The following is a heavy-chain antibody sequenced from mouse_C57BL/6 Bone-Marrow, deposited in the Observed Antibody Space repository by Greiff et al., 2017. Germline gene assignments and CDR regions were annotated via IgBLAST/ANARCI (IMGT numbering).Heavy chain of an antibody. V-gene: IGHV1-55*01. D-gene: IGHD2-5*01. CDR1: GYTFTSYW. CDR2: IYPGSGST. J-gene: IGHJ1*03. CDR3: ARPYYSNYWYFDV. Sequence: QVQLQQPGAELVKPGASVKMSCKASGYTFTSYWITWVKQRPGQGLAWIGDIYPGSGSTNDNEKFKSKATLTVDTSSSTAYMQLSSLTSEDSAVYYCARPYYSNYWYFDVWGTGTTVTVSS.